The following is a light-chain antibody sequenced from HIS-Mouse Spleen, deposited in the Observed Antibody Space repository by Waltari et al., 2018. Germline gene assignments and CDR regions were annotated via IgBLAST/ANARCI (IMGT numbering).Light chain of an antibody. CDR1: ALPKKY. V-gene: IGLV3-10*01. CDR3: YSTDSSGNHRV. J-gene: IGLJ2*01. Sequence: SYELTQPPSVSVSPGQTDRITCSGDALPKKYAYWYQQKSGQDSKRPSGIPERFSGSSSGTMATLTISGAQVEDEADYYCYSTDSSGNHRVFGGGTELTVL. CDR2: S.